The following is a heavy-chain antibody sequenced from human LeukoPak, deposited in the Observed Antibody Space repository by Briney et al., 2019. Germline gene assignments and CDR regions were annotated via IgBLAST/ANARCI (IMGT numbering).Heavy chain of an antibody. CDR3: ATQVEGMAWFDP. V-gene: IGHV1-69*13. J-gene: IGHJ5*02. CDR2: IIPIFGTA. CDR1: GGTFSSYA. Sequence: SVKVSCKASGGTFSSYAISWVRQAPGQGLEWMGGIIPIFGTANYAQKFQGRVTITADESTSTAYMELSSLRSEDTAVYYCATQVEGMAWFDPWGQGTLVTVSS. D-gene: IGHD5-24*01.